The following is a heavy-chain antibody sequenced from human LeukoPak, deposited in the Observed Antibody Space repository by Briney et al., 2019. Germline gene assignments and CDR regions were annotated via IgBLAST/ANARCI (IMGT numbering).Heavy chain of an antibody. CDR3: ARGWGGLGWFFDY. CDR2: IWFDVSNK. CDR1: GSTFSSYG. D-gene: IGHD4-23*01. V-gene: IGHV3-33*01. Sequence: GGSLRLSCAASGSTFSSYGMHWVRQAPGKGLEWVAVIWFDVSNKYYADSVKGRFTVSRDNSKNTLYLQMNSLRAEDTAVYYCARGWGGLGWFFDYWGQGTLVTVSS. J-gene: IGHJ4*02.